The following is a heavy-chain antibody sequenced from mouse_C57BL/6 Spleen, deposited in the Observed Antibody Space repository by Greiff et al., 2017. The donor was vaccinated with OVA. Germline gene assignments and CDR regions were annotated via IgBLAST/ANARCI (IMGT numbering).Heavy chain of an antibody. J-gene: IGHJ1*03. CDR2: ISYDGSN. V-gene: IGHV3-6*01. CDR3: ARMDDGYDWYFDV. D-gene: IGHD2-3*01. Sequence: VQLKESGPGLVKPSQSLSLTCSVTGYSITSGYYWNWIRQFPGNKLEWMGYISYDGSNNYNPSLKNRISITRDTSKNQFFLKLNSVTTEDTATYYCARMDDGYDWYFDVWGTGTTVTVSS. CDR1: GYSITSGYY.